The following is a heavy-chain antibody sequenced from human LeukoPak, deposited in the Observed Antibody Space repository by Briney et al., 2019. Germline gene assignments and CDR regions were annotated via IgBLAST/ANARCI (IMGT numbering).Heavy chain of an antibody. CDR2: ISSSGSNI. J-gene: IGHJ5*02. Sequence: GGSLRLSCAASGFTFSDYYMTWIRQAPGKGLEWVSYISSSGSNIYYADSVKGRFTISRDSAKNSLFLQMSSLRVEETAVYYCARASRSGYAFDPWGQGTLVTVSS. CDR1: GFTFSDYY. CDR3: ARASRSGYAFDP. D-gene: IGHD3-3*01. V-gene: IGHV3-11*01.